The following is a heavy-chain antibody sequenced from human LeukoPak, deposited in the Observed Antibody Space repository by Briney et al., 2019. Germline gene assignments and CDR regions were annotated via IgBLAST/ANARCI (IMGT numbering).Heavy chain of an antibody. V-gene: IGHV3-30*18. J-gene: IGHJ4*02. CDR3: AKYYDVLTGNDY. D-gene: IGHD3-9*01. CDR2: ISYDGSNK. Sequence: GGSLRLSCAASGFIFSDYGMHWVRQAPGKGLEWVAVISYDGSNKYYADSVKGRFTISRDNSKNTLYLQMNSLRAEDTAVYYCAKYYDVLTGNDYWGQGTLVTVSS. CDR1: GFIFSDYG.